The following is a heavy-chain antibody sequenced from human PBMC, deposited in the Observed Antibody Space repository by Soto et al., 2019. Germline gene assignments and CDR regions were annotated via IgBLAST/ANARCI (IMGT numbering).Heavy chain of an antibody. V-gene: IGHV5-51*01. D-gene: IGHD4-4*01. CDR1: GTSFTSHW. Sequence: GESLKISCKGSGTSFTSHWIGWVRKMPGKGLEWMGIIFPGDSDVRYSPSFQGQVTISADQSISTAYLQWSSLEASDTAMYYCARTSNSTYRYGMDVWGQGTTVTVSS. CDR3: ARTSNSTYRYGMDV. J-gene: IGHJ6*02. CDR2: IFPGDSDV.